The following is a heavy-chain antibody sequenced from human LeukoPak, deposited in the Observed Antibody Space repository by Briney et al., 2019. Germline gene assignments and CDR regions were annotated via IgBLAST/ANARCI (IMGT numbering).Heavy chain of an antibody. Sequence: GASLKISCKGSGYGFTSYWTSWVRQMLGKGLEWMGRIDPSDSYTNYSPSFQGHVTISADKSISTAYLQWSSLKASDTAMYYCARHSIAAAGRDAFDIWGQGTMVTGSS. CDR1: GYGFTSYW. D-gene: IGHD6-13*01. V-gene: IGHV5-10-1*01. J-gene: IGHJ3*02. CDR3: ARHSIAAAGRDAFDI. CDR2: IDPSDSYT.